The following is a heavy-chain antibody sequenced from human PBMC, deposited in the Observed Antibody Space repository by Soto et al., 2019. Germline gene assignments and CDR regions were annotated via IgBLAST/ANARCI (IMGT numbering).Heavy chain of an antibody. CDR2: IYYSGST. D-gene: IGHD3-3*01. J-gene: IGHJ5*02. Sequence: QLQLQESGPGLVNPSETLSLTCTVSGGSISSSSYYWGWIRQPPGKGLEWIGSIYYSGSTYYNPSLKSRVTISVDTSKNQFSLKLSSVTAADTAVYYCARSGSREFGVVTPNWFDPWGQGTLVTVSS. V-gene: IGHV4-39*01. CDR3: ARSGSREFGVVTPNWFDP. CDR1: GGSISSSSYY.